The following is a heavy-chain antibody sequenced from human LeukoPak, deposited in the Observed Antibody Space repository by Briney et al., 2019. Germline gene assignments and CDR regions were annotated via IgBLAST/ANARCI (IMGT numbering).Heavy chain of an antibody. Sequence: SETLSLTCAVYGGSFSGYYWSWIRQPPGKGLEWIGEINHSGSANYNPSLKSRVTISVDTSKNQFSLKLSSVTAADTAVYYCARVRVVVAATLNYYYYYGMDVWGQRTTVTVSS. V-gene: IGHV4-34*01. CDR1: GGSFSGYY. J-gene: IGHJ6*02. D-gene: IGHD2-15*01. CDR3: ARVRVVVAATLNYYYYYGMDV. CDR2: INHSGSA.